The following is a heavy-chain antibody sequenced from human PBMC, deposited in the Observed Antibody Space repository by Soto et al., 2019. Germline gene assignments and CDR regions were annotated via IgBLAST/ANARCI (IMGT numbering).Heavy chain of an antibody. V-gene: IGHV3-73*02. CDR1: GLNFSGSA. Sequence: EVQLVESGGGLVQIGGSLKLSCATSGLNFSGSAMHWARQASGKGLEWVGRIRSRPHNYATTYAASVEGRFTISRDDSKNTVYLQRNGLKTEDTAVYYCTTERDYWGRGTLVTVSS. CDR2: IRSRPHNYAT. J-gene: IGHJ4*02. CDR3: TTERDY.